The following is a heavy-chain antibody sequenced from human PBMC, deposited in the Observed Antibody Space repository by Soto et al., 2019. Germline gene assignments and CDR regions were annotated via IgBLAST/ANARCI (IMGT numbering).Heavy chain of an antibody. CDR2: ISYDGSNK. CDR3: ARDMYYDFWSGSNVGYGMDV. CDR1: GFTFSNYA. Sequence: GGSLRLSCAASGFTFSNYAMHWVRQAPGKGLEWVAVISYDGSNKYYADSVKGRFTISRDNSKNTLYLQMNSLRAEDTAVYYCARDMYYDFWSGSNVGYGMDVWGQGTTVTVSS. D-gene: IGHD3-3*01. J-gene: IGHJ6*02. V-gene: IGHV3-30-3*01.